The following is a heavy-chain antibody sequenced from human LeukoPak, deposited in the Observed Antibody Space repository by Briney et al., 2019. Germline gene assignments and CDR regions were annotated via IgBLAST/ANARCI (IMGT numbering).Heavy chain of an antibody. CDR2: IYYTGSA. V-gene: IGHV4-59*01. CDR1: GGSISNYY. D-gene: IGHD5-12*01. CDR3: ARYSGYDGWFFDH. Sequence: SETLSLTCTVSGGSISNYYWGWMRQSPEQGLEWIGYIYYTGSANYNPSLKSRVTIAVDTSTNHFSLKLTSVTAADTALYYCARYSGYDGWFFDHWGQGSLVTVSS. J-gene: IGHJ4*02.